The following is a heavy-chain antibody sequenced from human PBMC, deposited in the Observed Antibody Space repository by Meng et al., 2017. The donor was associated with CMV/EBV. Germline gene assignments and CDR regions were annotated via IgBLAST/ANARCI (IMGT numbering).Heavy chain of an antibody. J-gene: IGHJ6*02. CDR3: AKDIVVVPAALYY. D-gene: IGHD2-2*01. CDR1: GVTFSSYA. V-gene: IGHV3-23*01. CDR2: ISGSVGST. Sequence: GEPLKISCAASGVTFSSYAMSWVRQAPGKGLGWVSAISGSVGSTYYTDSVKGRFTISRDNSKNTLYLQMNSLRAEDTAVYYCAKDIVVVPAALYYWGQGTTVNVSS.